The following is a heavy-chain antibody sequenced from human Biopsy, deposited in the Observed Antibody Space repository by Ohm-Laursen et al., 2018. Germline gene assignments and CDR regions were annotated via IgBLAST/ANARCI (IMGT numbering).Heavy chain of an antibody. V-gene: IGHV4-59*11. D-gene: IGHD4-23*01. J-gene: IGHJ1*01. Sequence: GTLSLTCTVSVGSFTGHYWTWIRQPPGKGLEWIGHISHTGYTSYKSSLKSRVTISLDTSRKHFSLRLTSLAAADTAVYYCARGSNEYGGLYFPHWGQGTLVTVSS. CDR1: VGSFTGHY. CDR2: ISHTGYT. CDR3: ARGSNEYGGLYFPH.